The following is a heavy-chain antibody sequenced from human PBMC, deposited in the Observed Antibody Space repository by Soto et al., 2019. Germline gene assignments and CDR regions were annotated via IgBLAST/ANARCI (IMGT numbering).Heavy chain of an antibody. D-gene: IGHD1-26*01. CDR3: DKYKYTTRYSFFGMDV. CDR1: GFTFSDYA. V-gene: IGHV3-49*03. CDR2: IRSKDYGVTT. Sequence: QPGGSLRLSCTTSGFTFSDYAISWFRQAPGKGLEWVGVIRSKDYGVTTDYAASVKGRFAISRDDSKSTAYLQMNSVTTEDTAVYFCDKYKYTTRYSFFGMDVWGPGTTVTVSS. J-gene: IGHJ6*02.